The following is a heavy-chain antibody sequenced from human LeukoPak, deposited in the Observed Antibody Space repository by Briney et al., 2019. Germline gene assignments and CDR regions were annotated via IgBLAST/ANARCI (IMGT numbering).Heavy chain of an antibody. Sequence: PSETLSLTCAVYGGSFSGYYWSWIRQPPGKGLEWIGEINHSGSTNYNPSLKSRVTISVDTSKNQFSLKLSSVTAADTAVYYCARPASRRGVVITRFRNHAFDIWGQGTMVTVSS. CDR3: ARPASRRGVVITRFRNHAFDI. D-gene: IGHD3-22*01. V-gene: IGHV4-34*01. CDR2: INHSGST. J-gene: IGHJ3*02. CDR1: GGSFSGYY.